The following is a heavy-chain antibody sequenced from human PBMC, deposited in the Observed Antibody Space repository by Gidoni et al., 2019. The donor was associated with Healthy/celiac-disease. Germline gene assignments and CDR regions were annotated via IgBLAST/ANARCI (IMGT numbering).Heavy chain of an antibody. V-gene: IGHV3-30-3*01. Sequence: QVQLVESGGGVVQPGRSLRLSCAASGFTFSSYAMHWVRQAPGKGLGWVAVISYDGSNKYYADSVKGRFTISRDNSKNTLYLQMNSLRAEDTAVYYCAREPNYYDSSGYYFDYWGQGTLVTVSS. CDR2: ISYDGSNK. J-gene: IGHJ4*02. CDR1: GFTFSSYA. D-gene: IGHD3-22*01. CDR3: AREPNYYDSSGYYFDY.